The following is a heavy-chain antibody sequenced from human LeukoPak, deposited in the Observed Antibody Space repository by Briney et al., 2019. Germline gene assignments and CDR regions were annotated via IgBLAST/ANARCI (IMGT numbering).Heavy chain of an antibody. D-gene: IGHD3-3*01. V-gene: IGHV1-18*01. Sequence: GASVKVSCKASGYTFTSYGISWVGQAPGQGLEGMGWISAYNGNTNYAQKLQGRVTVTTDTSTSTAYRELRSLISDDTAVYYCATGHYDFWSGHLAIDYWGQGTLVTVSS. J-gene: IGHJ4*02. CDR3: ATGHYDFWSGHLAIDY. CDR1: GYTFTSYG. CDR2: ISAYNGNT.